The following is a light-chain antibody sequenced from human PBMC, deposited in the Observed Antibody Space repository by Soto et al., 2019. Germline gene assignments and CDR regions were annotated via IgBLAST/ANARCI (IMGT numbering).Light chain of an antibody. CDR1: QSISSY. CDR2: AAS. Sequence: DIQMTQSPSSLSTSVGDRVTITCRASQSISSYLNWYQQKPGKAPKVLIYAASSLQSGVPSRFSGSGSGTDFTLTISSLQPEDFATYYCQQSYGTPLTVGGGTKVEIK. J-gene: IGKJ4*01. V-gene: IGKV1-39*01. CDR3: QQSYGTPLT.